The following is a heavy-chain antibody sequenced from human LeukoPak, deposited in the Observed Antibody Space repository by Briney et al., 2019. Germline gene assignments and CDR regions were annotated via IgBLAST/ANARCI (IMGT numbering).Heavy chain of an antibody. J-gene: IGHJ4*02. Sequence: PGRSLRLSCAASGFTFSSYAMSWVRQAPGKGLEWVSAISGSGGSTYYADSVKGRFTISRDNSKNTLYLQMNSLRAEDTAVYYCAKDPRGYYDPSFDYWGQGTLVTVSS. V-gene: IGHV3-23*01. CDR3: AKDPRGYYDPSFDY. D-gene: IGHD3-22*01. CDR2: ISGSGGST. CDR1: GFTFSSYA.